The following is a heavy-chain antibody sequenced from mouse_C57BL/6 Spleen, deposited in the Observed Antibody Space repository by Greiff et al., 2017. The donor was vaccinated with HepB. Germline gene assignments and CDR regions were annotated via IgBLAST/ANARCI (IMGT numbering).Heavy chain of an antibody. Sequence: DVQLQESVAELVRPGASVKLSCTASGFNIKNTYMHWVKQRPEQGLEWIGRIDPANGNTKYAPKFQGKATITADTSSNTAYLQLSSLTSEDTAIYYWARGDYDYDEWFAYWGQGTLVTVSA. J-gene: IGHJ3*01. CDR1: GFNIKNTY. V-gene: IGHV14-3*01. CDR3: ARGDYDYDEWFAY. CDR2: IDPANGNT. D-gene: IGHD2-4*01.